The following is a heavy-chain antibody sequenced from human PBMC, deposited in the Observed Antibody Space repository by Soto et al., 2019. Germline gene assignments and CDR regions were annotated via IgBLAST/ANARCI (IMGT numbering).Heavy chain of an antibody. V-gene: IGHV1-18*01. J-gene: IGHJ4*02. CDR3: ARGYEFWSGYYPSFDY. Sequence: GASVKVSCKASGYTFTSYGISWVRQAPGQGLEWMGWTSAYNGDTNYAQKLQGRVTMTTDTSTSTAYMELRSLRSDDTAVYYCARGYEFWSGYYPSFDYWGQGTLVTVSS. CDR2: TSAYNGDT. D-gene: IGHD3-3*01. CDR1: GYTFTSYG.